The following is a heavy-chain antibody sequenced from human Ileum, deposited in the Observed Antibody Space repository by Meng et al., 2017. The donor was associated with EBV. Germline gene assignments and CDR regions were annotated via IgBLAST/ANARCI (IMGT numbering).Heavy chain of an antibody. CDR2: IYNSGST. J-gene: IGHJ4*02. CDR3: ARDGYSSGSD. Sequence: QWQRQEVGPGPVNPSETLSLTCCVSGGSVSSGGNYWSWIRQPPGKGLEWIGYIYNSGSTNYNPSLKSRVNISVDTSKNQFSLKLSSVTAADTAVYYCARDGYSSGSDWGQGTLVTVSS. CDR1: GGSVSSGGNY. D-gene: IGHD6-19*01. V-gene: IGHV4-61*08.